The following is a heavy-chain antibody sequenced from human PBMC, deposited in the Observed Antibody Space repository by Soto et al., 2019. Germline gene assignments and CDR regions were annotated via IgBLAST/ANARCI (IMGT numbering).Heavy chain of an antibody. D-gene: IGHD1-7*01. CDR3: ARDIPVAWNYPFDY. V-gene: IGHV1-18*01. J-gene: IGHJ4*02. Sequence: QVQLVQSGTEVKKPGASVKVSCKASGYNFISYGINWVRQAPGQGLEWVGWISTYNADTNSAQKLQGRVTMTTDTSTSTAYMELRSLRSDDTAVYYCARDIPVAWNYPFDYWGQGTLVIVSS. CDR2: ISTYNADT. CDR1: GYNFISYG.